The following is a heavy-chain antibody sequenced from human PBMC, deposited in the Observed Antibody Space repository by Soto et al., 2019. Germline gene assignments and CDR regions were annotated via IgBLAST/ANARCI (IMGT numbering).Heavy chain of an antibody. J-gene: IGHJ4*02. CDR3: ARRRDYDILTGYSGLDY. Sequence: PGGSLRLSCAASGFTFSSYSMNWVRQAPGKGLEWVSYISSSSSTIYYADSVKGRFTISRDNAKNSLYLQMNSLRAEDTAVYYCARRRDYDILTGYSGLDYWGQGTLVTVSS. CDR1: GFTFSSYS. CDR2: ISSSSSTI. V-gene: IGHV3-48*01. D-gene: IGHD3-9*01.